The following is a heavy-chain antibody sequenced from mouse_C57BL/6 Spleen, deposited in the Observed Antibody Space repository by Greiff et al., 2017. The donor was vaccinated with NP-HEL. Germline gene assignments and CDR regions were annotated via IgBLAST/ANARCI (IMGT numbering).Heavy chain of an antibody. J-gene: IGHJ2*01. CDR3: AREVHYGSSYVVY. D-gene: IGHD1-1*01. CDR2: IDPSDSYT. CDR1: GYTFTSYW. Sequence: QVQLQQPGAELVRPGTSVKLSCKASGYTFTSYWMHWVKQRPGQGLEWIGVIDPSDSYTNYNQKFKGKATLTVDTSSSTAYMQLSSLTSEDSAVYYCAREVHYGSSYVVYWGQGTTLTVSS. V-gene: IGHV1-59*01.